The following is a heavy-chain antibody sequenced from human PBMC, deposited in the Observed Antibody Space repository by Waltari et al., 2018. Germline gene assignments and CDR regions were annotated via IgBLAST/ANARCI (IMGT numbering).Heavy chain of an antibody. Sequence: QVQLVQSGAEVKKPGASVKVSCKASGYTFTGYYMHWVRHAPGQGLEWMGWINPNSGGTNYAQKFQGWVTMTRDTSSSTAYMELSRLRSDDTAVYYCAREAIFGVVHDAFDIWGQGTMVTVSS. V-gene: IGHV1-2*04. J-gene: IGHJ3*02. CDR2: INPNSGGT. CDR3: AREAIFGVVHDAFDI. CDR1: GYTFTGYY. D-gene: IGHD3-3*01.